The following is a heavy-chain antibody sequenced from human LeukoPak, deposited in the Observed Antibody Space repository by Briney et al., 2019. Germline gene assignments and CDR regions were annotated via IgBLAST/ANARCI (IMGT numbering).Heavy chain of an antibody. V-gene: IGHV3-20*04. Sequence: PGGSLRLSCAASGVSIADHGMSWVRQVPGKGPEWVSGINWDGEATAYADSVKGRFTISRDNAKKSLYLEMNSLRDEDTALYYCARDLSSTWYSLAYWGQGTLVTVSS. J-gene: IGHJ4*02. CDR1: GVSIADHG. D-gene: IGHD6-13*01. CDR3: ARDLSSTWYSLAY. CDR2: INWDGEAT.